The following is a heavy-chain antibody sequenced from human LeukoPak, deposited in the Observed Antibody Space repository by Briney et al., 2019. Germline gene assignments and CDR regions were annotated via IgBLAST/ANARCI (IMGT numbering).Heavy chain of an antibody. CDR3: TRHFNWNYDPGLDTSYS. V-gene: IGHV3-73*01. D-gene: IGHD1-7*01. CDR1: GFTFSGSA. CDR2: IRSKANSYAT. J-gene: IGHJ5*02. Sequence: GGSLRLSCAASGFTFSGSAMHWVRQASGKGLEWVGRIRSKANSYATAYAASVKGRFTISRDDSKNTAYLRMNSLKTEDTAVYYCTRHFNWNYDPGLDTSYSWGQGTLVTVSS.